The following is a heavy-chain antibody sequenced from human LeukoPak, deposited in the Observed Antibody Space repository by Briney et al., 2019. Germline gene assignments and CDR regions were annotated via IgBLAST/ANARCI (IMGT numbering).Heavy chain of an antibody. Sequence: GASVKVSCKASGYTFTSYYMHWVRQAPGQGLEWMGWINPNSGGTNYAQKFQGRVTMTRDTSISTAYMELSRLRSDDTAVYYCARGQGLRSDDAFDIWGQGTMVTVSS. D-gene: IGHD3-3*01. CDR3: ARGQGLRSDDAFDI. J-gene: IGHJ3*02. V-gene: IGHV1-2*02. CDR2: INPNSGGT. CDR1: GYTFTSYY.